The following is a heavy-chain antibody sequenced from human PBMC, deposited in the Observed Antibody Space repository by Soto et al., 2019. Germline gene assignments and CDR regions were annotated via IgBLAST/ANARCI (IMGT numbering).Heavy chain of an antibody. CDR3: ARGGDSSGWIYWYFDL. V-gene: IGHV3-13*01. CDR1: GFTFSSYD. Sequence: GGSLRLSCAASGFTFSSYDMHWVRQATGKGLEWVSAIGTAGDTYYPGSVKGRFTISRENAKNSSYLQMNSLRAGDTAVYYCARGGDSSGWIYWYFDLWGRGTLVTVSS. CDR2: IGTAGDT. J-gene: IGHJ2*01. D-gene: IGHD6-19*01.